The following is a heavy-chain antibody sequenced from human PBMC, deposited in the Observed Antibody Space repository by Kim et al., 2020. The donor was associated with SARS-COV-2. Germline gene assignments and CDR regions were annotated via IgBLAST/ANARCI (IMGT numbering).Heavy chain of an antibody. CDR2: IWYDGSNK. D-gene: IGHD6-13*01. J-gene: IGHJ4*02. CDR3: AKDTRGQLDGGDY. Sequence: GGSLRLSCAASGFTFSSYAMHWVRQAPGKGLEWVAVIWYDGSNKYYADSVKGRFTISRDNSKNTLYLQMNSLRAEDTAVYYCAKDTRGQLDGGDYWGQGTLVTVAS. CDR1: GFTFSSYA. V-gene: IGHV3-33*06.